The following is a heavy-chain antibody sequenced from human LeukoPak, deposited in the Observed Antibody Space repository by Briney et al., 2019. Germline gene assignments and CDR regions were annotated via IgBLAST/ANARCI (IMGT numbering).Heavy chain of an antibody. D-gene: IGHD4-23*01. CDR1: GFTFSSYA. CDR3: ANHPGVTPAFEY. CDR2: ISTSGGFT. Sequence: GGSLRLSCAASGFTFSSYAMSWVRQAPGKGLEWVSGISTSGGFTYYADSVKGRFTISRDNSKNTLYLQMNSLRADDTAVYYCANHPGVTPAFEYWGQGTLVSVSS. V-gene: IGHV3-23*01. J-gene: IGHJ4*02.